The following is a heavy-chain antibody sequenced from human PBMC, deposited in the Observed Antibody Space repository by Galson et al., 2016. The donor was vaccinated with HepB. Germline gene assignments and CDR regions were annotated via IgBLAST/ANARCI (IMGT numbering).Heavy chain of an antibody. Sequence: SLRLSCAASGLIVISGNMNWVRQAPGKGLEWVSLISGGDTTSYADSVRGRFTISRDNPKNTLYLQLNSLRADDTAVYYCARLSSVGSKLKNWYFDLWGRGTLVTVSS. D-gene: IGHD6-19*01. V-gene: IGHV3-53*01. CDR3: ARLSSVGSKLKNWYFDL. J-gene: IGHJ2*01. CDR1: GLIVISGN. CDR2: ISGGDTT.